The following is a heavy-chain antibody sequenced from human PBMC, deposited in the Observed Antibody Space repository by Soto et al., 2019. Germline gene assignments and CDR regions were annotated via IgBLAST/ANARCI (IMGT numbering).Heavy chain of an antibody. CDR3: ARTARRFDY. J-gene: IGHJ4*02. V-gene: IGHV4-59*02. D-gene: IGHD6-6*01. Sequence: QVQLQESGPGLVKPSETLSLTCTVSGASVSGDYWSWIRQPPGKGLECIGYISNNGDTNYSPSLKSRVTMSLDTSRNQFSLKLTSVTAAVTAVYYCARTARRFDYWGQGTLVIVSS. CDR1: GASVSGDY. CDR2: ISNNGDT.